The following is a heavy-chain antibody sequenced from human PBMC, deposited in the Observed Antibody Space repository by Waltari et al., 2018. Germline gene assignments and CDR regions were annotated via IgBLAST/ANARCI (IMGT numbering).Heavy chain of an antibody. CDR3: AGLVVPAAMIIDY. D-gene: IGHD2-2*01. J-gene: IGHJ4*02. CDR2: CSGSGSST. CDR1: GFTFSSYA. Sequence: EVQLVESGGGLVQPGGSLRLSCAASGFTFSSYAMSWVRQAPGKGLEWVSACSGSGSSTYYADSVKGRFTISKDNTKNTLYLQMNSLGAEDTAVYYCAGLVVPAAMIIDYWGQGTLVTVSS. V-gene: IGHV3-23*04.